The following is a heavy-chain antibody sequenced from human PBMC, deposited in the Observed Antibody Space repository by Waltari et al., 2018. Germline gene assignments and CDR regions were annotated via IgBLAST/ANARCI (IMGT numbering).Heavy chain of an antibody. CDR2: IYHRGST. J-gene: IGHJ5*02. V-gene: IGHV4-34*01. D-gene: IGHD6-13*01. CDR1: GGSFSGYY. CDR3: ARHPARKLAAAGLNWFDP. Sequence: QVQLQQWGAGLLKPSETLSLTCAVYGGSFSGYYWSWIRQPPGKGLEWIGSIYHRGSTYYNPSLKSRVTRSVDTSKNQFSLKLSSVTAADTAVYYCARHPARKLAAAGLNWFDPWGQGTLVTVSS.